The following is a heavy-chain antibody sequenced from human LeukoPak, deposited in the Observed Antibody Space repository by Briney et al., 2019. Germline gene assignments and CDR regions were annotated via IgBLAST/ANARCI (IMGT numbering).Heavy chain of an antibody. CDR1: GLTFSNYW. Sequence: GGSLRLSCVASGLTFSNYWMSWIRQAPGKGLEWLANIKHDGSEKYYLDSVKGRFTISRDNARNSLFLQTNSLRAEDTAVYYCATYYEITGYGRPNIFHMWGQGTMVTVSS. CDR3: ATYYEITGYGRPNIFHM. D-gene: IGHD3-22*01. CDR2: IKHDGSEK. J-gene: IGHJ3*02. V-gene: IGHV3-7*01.